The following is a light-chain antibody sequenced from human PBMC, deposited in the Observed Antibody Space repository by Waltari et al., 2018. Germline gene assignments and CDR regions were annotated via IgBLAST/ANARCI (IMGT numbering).Light chain of an antibody. V-gene: IGLV4-69*01. Sequence: QVVLTQSPSASASLGASVKLTCTLSGGHRGYAIAWHQQQPEKGPRYLMKLNSGGSHTKGDGIPDRFSGSSSGAERYLTISSLQSEDEADYYCQTWGTGIRVFGGGTRLTVL. CDR2: LNSGGSH. CDR3: QTWGTGIRV. CDR1: GGHRGYA. J-gene: IGLJ3*02.